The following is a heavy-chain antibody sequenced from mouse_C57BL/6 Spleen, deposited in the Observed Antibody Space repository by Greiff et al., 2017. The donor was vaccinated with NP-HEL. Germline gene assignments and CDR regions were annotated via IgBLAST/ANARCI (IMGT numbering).Heavy chain of an antibody. CDR3: ARRLRSSWFAY. CDR1: GYTFTSYW. V-gene: IGHV1-61*01. J-gene: IGHJ3*01. Sequence: QVQLQQPGAELVRPGSSVKLSCKASGYTFTSYWMDWVKQRPGQGLEWIGNIYPSDSETHYNQKFKDKATLTVDKSSSTAYMQLSSLTSEDSAVYYCARRLRSSWFAYWGQGTLVTVSA. D-gene: IGHD1-1*01. CDR2: IYPSDSET.